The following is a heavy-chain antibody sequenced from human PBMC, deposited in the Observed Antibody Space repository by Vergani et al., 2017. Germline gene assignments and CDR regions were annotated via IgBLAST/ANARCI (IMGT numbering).Heavy chain of an antibody. CDR3: ARWRYCSGGSCYGTEYFQH. CDR1: GYSFTSYW. V-gene: IGHV5-51*01. CDR2: IYPGASDT. J-gene: IGHJ1*01. D-gene: IGHD2-15*01. Sequence: EVQLVQSGAEVKKPGESLTISCKGSGYSFTSYWIGWVRQMPGKGLEWMGIIYPGASDTRYSPSFQGQVTISADKSISTAYLQWSSLKASDTAMYYCARWRYCSGGSCYGTEYFQHWGQGTLVTVSS.